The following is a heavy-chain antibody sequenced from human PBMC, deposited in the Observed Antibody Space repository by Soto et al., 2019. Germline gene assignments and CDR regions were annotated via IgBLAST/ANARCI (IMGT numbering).Heavy chain of an antibody. D-gene: IGHD4-4*01. CDR3: AKADSNYAGRFSYYYMDV. CDR2: ISGYNGNT. J-gene: IGHJ6*03. CDR1: GYTFRSYG. V-gene: IGHV1-18*01. Sequence: QVQLVQSGTEVKKPGASVKVSCKASGYTFRSYGISWVQQAPGQGLEWMGWISGYNGNTHYSQKIQGKVTMTTDTSTSTAYMELRNLRSDDTAVYYCAKADSNYAGRFSYYYMDVWGTGTMVTVSS.